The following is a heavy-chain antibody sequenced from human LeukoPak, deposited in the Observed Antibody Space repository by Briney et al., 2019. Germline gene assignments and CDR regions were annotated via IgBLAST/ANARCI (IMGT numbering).Heavy chain of an antibody. CDR2: ISGSGGST. CDR1: GFTFSSYA. V-gene: IGHV3-23*01. D-gene: IGHD6-19*01. Sequence: GSLRLSCAASGFTFSSYAMSWVRQAPGKGLEWVSAISGSGGSTYYADSVKGRFTISRDNSKNTLYLQMNSLRAEDTAVYYCASGPDSSGWYGDYWGQGTLVTVSS. CDR3: ASGPDSSGWYGDY. J-gene: IGHJ4*02.